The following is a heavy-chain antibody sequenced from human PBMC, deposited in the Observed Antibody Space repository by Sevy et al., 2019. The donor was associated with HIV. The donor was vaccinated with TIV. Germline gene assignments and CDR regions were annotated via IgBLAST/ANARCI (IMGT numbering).Heavy chain of an antibody. CDR3: ARELYYGMDV. CDR2: IDNDGDT. D-gene: IGHD3-10*01. V-gene: IGHV3-13*01. Sequence: GGSLRLSCRASGFTFSNYDMHWVRQATGKGLEWVSGIDNDGDTYYPDSVKGGFTIYRENGRDSLYFQMNSLRAGDTAVYYCARELYYGMDVWGQGTTVTVSS. CDR1: GFTFSNYD. J-gene: IGHJ6*02.